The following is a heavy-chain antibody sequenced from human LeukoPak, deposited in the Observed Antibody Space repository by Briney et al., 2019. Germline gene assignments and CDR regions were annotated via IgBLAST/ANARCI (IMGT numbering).Heavy chain of an antibody. CDR1: GFTFSSYA. V-gene: IGHV3-23*01. D-gene: IGHD3-9*01. CDR2: ISGSGGST. J-gene: IGHJ2*01. Sequence: GGSLRLSCAASGFTFSSYAMSWVRQAPGKGLEWVSAISGSGGSTYYADSVKGRFTISRDNSKNTLYLQMNSLRAEDTAVYYCAKDSRRYFDWLPYWYFDLWGRGTLVTVSS. CDR3: AKDSRRYFDWLPYWYFDL.